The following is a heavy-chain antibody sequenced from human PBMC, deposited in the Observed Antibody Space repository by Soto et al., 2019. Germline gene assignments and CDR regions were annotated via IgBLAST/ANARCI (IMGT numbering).Heavy chain of an antibody. CDR1: GGTFSSYA. CDR3: ARSLAMVRGVINWFDP. D-gene: IGHD3-10*01. V-gene: IGHV1-69*01. CDR2: IIPIFGTA. J-gene: IGHJ5*02. Sequence: QVQLVQSGAEVKKPGSSVKVSCKASGGTFSSYAISWVRQAPGQGLEWMGGIIPIFGTANYAQKCQGRVTITADESTSTAYMELSSLRSEDTAVYYCARSLAMVRGVINWFDPWGQGTLVTVSS.